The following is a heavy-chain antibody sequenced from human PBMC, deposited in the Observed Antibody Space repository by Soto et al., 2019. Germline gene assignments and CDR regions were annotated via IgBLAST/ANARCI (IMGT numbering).Heavy chain of an antibody. CDR2: ISAYNGNT. CDR3: ARDPAYCGGDCYPGWFDP. CDR1: GYTFTSEG. D-gene: IGHD2-21*02. Sequence: QVQLVQSGAEVKKPGASVKVSCKASGYTFTSEGISWVRQAPGQGLEWMGWISAYNGNTNYAQKLQGRVTMTTDTSTSTAYMELRSLRSDDTAVYYCARDPAYCGGDCYPGWFDPWGQRTLVTVSS. J-gene: IGHJ5*02. V-gene: IGHV1-18*01.